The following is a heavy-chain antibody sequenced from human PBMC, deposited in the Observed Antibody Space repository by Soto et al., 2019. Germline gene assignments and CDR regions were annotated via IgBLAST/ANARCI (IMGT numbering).Heavy chain of an antibody. D-gene: IGHD6-19*01. Sequence: GGSLRLSCAASGFTFSSYAMHWVRQAPGKGLEWVAVISYDGSNKYYADSVKGRFTISRGNSKNTLYLQMNSLRAEDTAVYYCARTRIAVAGMYYYYYYGMDVWGQGTTVTVSS. J-gene: IGHJ6*02. V-gene: IGHV3-30-3*01. CDR1: GFTFSSYA. CDR3: ARTRIAVAGMYYYYYYGMDV. CDR2: ISYDGSNK.